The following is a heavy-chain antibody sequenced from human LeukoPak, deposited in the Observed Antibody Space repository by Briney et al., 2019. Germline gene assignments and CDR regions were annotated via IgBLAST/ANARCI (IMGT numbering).Heavy chain of an antibody. CDR3: ANFGFSVAGGTFDP. CDR1: GFTFDDYA. D-gene: IGHD6-19*01. V-gene: IGHV3-9*01. J-gene: IGHJ5*02. CDR2: ISWNSGSI. Sequence: GGSLRLSCAASGFTFDDYAMHWVRQAPGKGLEWVSGISWNSGSIGYADSVKGRFTISRDNAKNSLYLQMNSLRAEDTALYYCANFGFSVAGGTFDPWGQGTLVTVSS.